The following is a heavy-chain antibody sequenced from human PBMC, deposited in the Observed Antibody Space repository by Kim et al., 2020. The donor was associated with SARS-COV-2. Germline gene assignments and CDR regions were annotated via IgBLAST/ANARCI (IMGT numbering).Heavy chain of an antibody. CDR1: GFTFSSYG. CDR2: ISSDGSNK. J-gene: IGHJ4*02. Sequence: GGSLRLSCAASGFTFSSYGMHWVRQAPSKALEWVSVISSDGSNKYYAESVRGRFTISRDNSKNTLDLQMNSLRAEDTAVYYCAKDQMGLGYIFDYWGQGSLVIVSS. D-gene: IGHD5-18*01. V-gene: IGHV3-30*18. CDR3: AKDQMGLGYIFDY.